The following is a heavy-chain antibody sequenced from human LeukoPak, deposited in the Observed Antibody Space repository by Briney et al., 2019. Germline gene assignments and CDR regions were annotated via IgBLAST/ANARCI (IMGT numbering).Heavy chain of an antibody. Sequence: PGGSLRLSCAASGFTFSNYWMTWVRQAPGKGLEWVAHINQDGSEEHYMDSVKARFTISRDNAKNSLSLQMNCLRAEDTAVYYCVRDGGVSGYDLLDYWGRGTLVTVSS. CDR1: GFTFSNYW. V-gene: IGHV3-7*01. CDR3: VRDGGVSGYDLLDY. CDR2: INQDGSEE. D-gene: IGHD5-12*01. J-gene: IGHJ4*02.